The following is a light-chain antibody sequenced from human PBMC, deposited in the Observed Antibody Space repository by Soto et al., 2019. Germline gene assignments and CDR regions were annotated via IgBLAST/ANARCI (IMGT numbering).Light chain of an antibody. CDR3: ETWDSNIHWV. CDR1: SGHSSYI. Sequence: QAVLTQSSSASASLGSSVNLTCTLSSGHSSYIIAWHQQQPGKAPRYLMKLEGSXXXXXXXXXXXXFSGSSSGSDRYLIXXXXXFEXXXXYYCETWDSNIHWVFGGGTKVTVL. V-gene: IGLV4-60*02. J-gene: IGLJ3*02. CDR2: LEGSXXX.